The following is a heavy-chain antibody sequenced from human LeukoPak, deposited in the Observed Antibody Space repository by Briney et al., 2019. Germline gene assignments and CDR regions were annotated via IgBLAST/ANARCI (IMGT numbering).Heavy chain of an antibody. CDR3: ARTSIAARAGLDY. CDR2: ISDTGATK. CDR1: GLPFRQYA. J-gene: IGHJ4*02. V-gene: IGHV3-23*01. D-gene: IGHD6-6*01. Sequence: PGGSRRLSCATSGLPFRQYAMSWVRQAPGKGLEWVSVISDTGATKFYADSVKGRFTISRDNSKNTLYLQMNNLRAEDTAVYYCARTSIAARAGLDYWGQGTLVTVSS.